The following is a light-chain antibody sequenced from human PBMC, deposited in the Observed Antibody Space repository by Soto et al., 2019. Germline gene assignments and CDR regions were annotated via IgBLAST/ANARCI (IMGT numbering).Light chain of an antibody. Sequence: TLSFSPVERATLSCRASQSVGSSLSWYQQKPGQAPRLLFYGASSRATAIPDRFSGSGFGTDFTLTITRLEPEDFAVYYCQQYGDSPQTFGQGTKVDIK. J-gene: IGKJ1*01. CDR1: QSVGSS. CDR2: GAS. CDR3: QQYGDSPQT. V-gene: IGKV3-20*01.